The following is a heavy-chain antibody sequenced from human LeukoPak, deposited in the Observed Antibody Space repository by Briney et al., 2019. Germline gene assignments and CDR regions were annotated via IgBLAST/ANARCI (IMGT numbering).Heavy chain of an antibody. CDR2: ITGSGDNT. V-gene: IGHV3-23*01. J-gene: IGHJ4*02. CDR3: AKDPTPYVGASAD. Sequence: PGGSLRLSCAASGFTFSSYAMSWVRQAPGKGLEWVSTITGSGDNTYYTDSVEGRFTFSRDNSKSTLYLQMNSLRAEGTAVYYCAKDPTPYVGASADWGQGTLVTVSS. D-gene: IGHD1-26*01. CDR1: GFTFSSYA.